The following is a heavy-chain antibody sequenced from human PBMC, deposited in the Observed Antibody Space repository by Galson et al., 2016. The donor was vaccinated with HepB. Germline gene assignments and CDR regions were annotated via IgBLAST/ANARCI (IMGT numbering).Heavy chain of an antibody. CDR3: GASRDGYIDY. V-gene: IGHV3-74*01. Sequence: LRLSCAASGFTGFTFSSYWMHWVRQAPGKGLVWVSRISLDGSVTIYGDSVKGRFSTSRDNAKNTLFLQMNSLRAEDTAVYYCGASRDGYIDYWGQGALATISS. D-gene: IGHD5-24*01. J-gene: IGHJ4*01. CDR2: ISLDGSVT. CDR1: GFTGFTFSSYW.